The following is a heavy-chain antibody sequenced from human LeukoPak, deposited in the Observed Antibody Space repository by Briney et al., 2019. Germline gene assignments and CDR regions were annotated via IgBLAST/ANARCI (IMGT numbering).Heavy chain of an antibody. D-gene: IGHD1-1*01. V-gene: IGHV3-15*01. CDR1: GLSFSNAW. J-gene: IGHJ2*01. CDR2: IRGKIDGGTA. CDR3: TTLAGDNWFDWYFDL. Sequence: PGGSLRPSCAASGLSFSNAWLSWVRQVPGKGLEWIGRIRGKIDGGTADYAAPVKGRFTISRDDSENTLYLHLTSLKTEDAAVYYCTTLAGDNWFDWYFDLWGRGTLVTVSS.